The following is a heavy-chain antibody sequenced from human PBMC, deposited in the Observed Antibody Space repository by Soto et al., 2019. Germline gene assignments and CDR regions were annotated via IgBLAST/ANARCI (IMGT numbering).Heavy chain of an antibody. CDR1: GGSISSYY. Sequence: SETLSLTCTVSGGSISSYYWSWVRQPPEKRLEWIGYMYYSGSTNYNPSLKSRVTMSVDTSKKRISQKLTTLTAAETAIYYCIESSVCSRAFDYWGQGALVTVSS. CDR2: MYYSGST. J-gene: IGHJ4*02. V-gene: IGHV4-59*01. D-gene: IGHD6-19*01. CDR3: IESSVCSRAFDY.